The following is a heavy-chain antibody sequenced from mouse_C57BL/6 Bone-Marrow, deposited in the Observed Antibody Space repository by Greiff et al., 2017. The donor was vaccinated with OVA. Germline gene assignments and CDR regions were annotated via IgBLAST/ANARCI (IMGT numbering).Heavy chain of an antibody. V-gene: IGHV1-50*01. CDR3: ARSGYPTWFAY. D-gene: IGHD2-2*01. J-gene: IGHJ3*01. CDR1: GYTFTSYW. CDR2: IDPSDSYT. Sequence: QVQLQQPGAELVKPGASVKLSCKASGYTFTSYWMQWVKQRPGQGLEWIGEIDPSDSYTNYNQKFKGKATLTVDTSSSTAYMQRSSLASEDAAVYYCARSGYPTWFAYWGQGTLVTVSA.